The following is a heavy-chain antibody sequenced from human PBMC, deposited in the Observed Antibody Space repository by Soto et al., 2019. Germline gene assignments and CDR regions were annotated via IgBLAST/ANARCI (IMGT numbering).Heavy chain of an antibody. CDR3: AKVTKRAAAGRYQYYRYDMDV. CDR1: GCDLSTYA. J-gene: IGHJ6*04. CDR2: ISSIDVSS. D-gene: IGHD6-13*01. V-gene: IGHV3-23*01. Sequence: RRSLRLSRAASGCDLSTYAMTWVRHAPMRGLQWVSVISSIDVSSYYPASGKGRITISRDDFKNTLFLQMNGLRAEETAVYYCAKVTKRAAAGRYQYYRYDMDVWGTVPRMTV.